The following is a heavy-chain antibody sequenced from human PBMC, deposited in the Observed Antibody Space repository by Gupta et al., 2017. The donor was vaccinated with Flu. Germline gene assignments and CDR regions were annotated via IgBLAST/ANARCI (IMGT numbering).Heavy chain of an antibody. Sequence: GFTFSSYWMHWVRQAPGKGLVWLSRINSDGSHTIYADSVEGRFTISRDNAQNTLFLQMNSLRAEDTAVYHCARGSWGAYNPLDYWGQGTLVTVSS. CDR2: INSDGSHT. CDR3: ARGSWGAYNPLDY. CDR1: GFTFSSYW. V-gene: IGHV3-74*01. J-gene: IGHJ4*02. D-gene: IGHD5-24*01.